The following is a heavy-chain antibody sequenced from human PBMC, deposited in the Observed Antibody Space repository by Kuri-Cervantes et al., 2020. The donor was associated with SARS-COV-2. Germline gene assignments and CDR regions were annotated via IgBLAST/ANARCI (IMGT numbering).Heavy chain of an antibody. D-gene: IGHD2-8*01. CDR2: ISYDGSNK. CDR1: GFTFSSYA. CDR3: ARAGNVLMVYAIAYYMDV. Sequence: GGSLRLSCAASGFTFSSYAMHWVRQAPGKGLEWVAVISYDGSNKYYADSVKGRFTISRDNSKNTLYLQMNSLRAEDTAVYYCARAGNVLMVYAIAYYMDVGGKGTTVTVSS. J-gene: IGHJ6*03. V-gene: IGHV3-30*04.